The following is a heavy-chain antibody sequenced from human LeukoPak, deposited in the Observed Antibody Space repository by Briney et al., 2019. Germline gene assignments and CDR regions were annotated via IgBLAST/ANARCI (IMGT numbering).Heavy chain of an antibody. D-gene: IGHD3-3*01. Sequence: SVKVSCKASGGTFSSYAISWVRQAPGQGLEWMGGIIPIFGTANYAQKFQGRVTITADESTSTAYMELSSLRSEDTAVYYCARTYDFGRGPPGDAFDNWGPGALVTVSS. CDR1: GGTFSSYA. CDR2: IIPIFGTA. J-gene: IGHJ3*02. V-gene: IGHV1-69*13. CDR3: ARTYDFGRGPPGDAFDN.